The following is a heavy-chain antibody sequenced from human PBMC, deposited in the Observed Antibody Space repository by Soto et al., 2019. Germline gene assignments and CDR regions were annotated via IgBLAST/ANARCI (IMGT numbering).Heavy chain of an antibody. D-gene: IGHD6-13*01. CDR1: GFTFSSYG. CDR3: ARDEVAAATIGSIDY. CDR2: IWYDGSNK. Sequence: GGSLRLSCAASGFTFSSYGMHWVRQAPGKGLEWVAVIWYDGSNKYYADSVKGRFTISRDNSKNTLYLQMNSLRAEDTAVYYCARDEVAAATIGSIDYWGQGTLVTVSS. J-gene: IGHJ4*02. V-gene: IGHV3-33*08.